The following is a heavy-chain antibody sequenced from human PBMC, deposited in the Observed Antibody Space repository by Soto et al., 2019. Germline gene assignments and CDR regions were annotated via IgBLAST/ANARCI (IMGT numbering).Heavy chain of an antibody. CDR1: GYTFTSYA. D-gene: IGHD6-13*01. CDR3: ARDPEAADSVPLYGMDV. J-gene: IGHJ6*02. V-gene: IGHV1-3*01. CDR2: INAGNGNT. Sequence: ASVKVSCKASGYTFTSYAMHWVRQAPGQRLEWMGWINAGNGNTKYSQKFQGRVTITRDTSTSTVYMELSSLRSEDTAVYYCARDPEAADSVPLYGMDVWGQGTTVTVSS.